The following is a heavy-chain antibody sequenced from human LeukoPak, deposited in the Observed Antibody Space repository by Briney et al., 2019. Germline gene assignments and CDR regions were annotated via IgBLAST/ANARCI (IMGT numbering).Heavy chain of an antibody. CDR1: GFTFSTYA. V-gene: IGHV3-23*01. CDR2: IRGSGDIT. CDR3: AKDPFLSAAGRGIDY. Sequence: GGSLRLSCAASGFTFSTYAMSWVRQAPGKGLEWVSAIRGSGDITDYADSVKGRFTISRDNSKNTLYLQMNSLRAEDTAVYYCAKDPFLSAAGRGIDYWGQGALVTVSS. J-gene: IGHJ4*02. D-gene: IGHD6-13*01.